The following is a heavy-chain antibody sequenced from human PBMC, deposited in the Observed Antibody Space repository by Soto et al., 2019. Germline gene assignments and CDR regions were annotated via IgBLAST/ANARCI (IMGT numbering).Heavy chain of an antibody. CDR1: GGAISDYY. J-gene: IGHJ3*02. D-gene: IGHD4-17*01. Sequence: QVQLQESGPGLVKPSETLSLTCTVSGGAISDYYWNWIRQPPGKGLEWIGYIHYTGSSNYSPSLKSRVTVSVDTSRNQFSLTLRSVTAADTALYYCARGFLTSDAFEIWGQGTMVTVSS. CDR2: IHYTGSS. V-gene: IGHV4-59*01. CDR3: ARGFLTSDAFEI.